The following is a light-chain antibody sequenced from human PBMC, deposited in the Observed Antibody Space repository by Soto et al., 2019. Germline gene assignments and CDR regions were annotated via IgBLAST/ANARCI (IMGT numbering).Light chain of an antibody. J-gene: IGLJ1*01. CDR1: SSDIGDYNY. CDR3: CSYAGNYV. V-gene: IGLV2-11*01. CDR2: DVS. Sequence: QSALTQPRSVSGSPGQSVTISCTGTSSDIGDYNYVSWYQQHPGKAPQLMIYDVSKRPSGVPDRFSGSKSGNTASLTISGLQSEDEADYYCCSYAGNYVFGSGTKVTVL.